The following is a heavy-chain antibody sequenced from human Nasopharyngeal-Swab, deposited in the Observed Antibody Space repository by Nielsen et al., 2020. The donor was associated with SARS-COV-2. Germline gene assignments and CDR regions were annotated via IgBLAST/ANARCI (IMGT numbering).Heavy chain of an antibody. CDR2: ISGADDST. J-gene: IGHJ6*02. CDR3: AKGSTAAPYYYYGMDV. V-gene: IGHV3-23*01. D-gene: IGHD6-6*01. Sequence: ESPKTPCSSPGFIFQNYAMNWGRQAPGRGLEWVSAISGADDSTKYADSVKGRFTISRDNSRNTLYLQMNSLRAEDTAVYYCAKGSTAAPYYYYGMDVWGQGTTVTVSS. CDR1: GFIFQNYA.